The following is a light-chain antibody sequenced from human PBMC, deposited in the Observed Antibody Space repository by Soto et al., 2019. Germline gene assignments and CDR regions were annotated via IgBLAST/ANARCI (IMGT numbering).Light chain of an antibody. CDR2: AAS. CDR3: QQLSEPPST. V-gene: IGKV1-9*01. CDR1: QVISTS. Sequence: MHRTRCASFVSSSIGKTVSIECRASQVISTSLAGYQVKPGKAPKLLIYAASTLESVVPSRFSASGSGTEFGLTITSLQAEDCAPYYCQQLSEPPSTFGQGTRLEIK. J-gene: IGKJ5*01.